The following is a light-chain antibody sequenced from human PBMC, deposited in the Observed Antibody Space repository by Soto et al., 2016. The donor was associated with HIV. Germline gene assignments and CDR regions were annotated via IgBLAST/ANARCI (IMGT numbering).Light chain of an antibody. CDR1: RVGGKS. CDR3: QVWDSSSDHPV. J-gene: IGLJ2*01. Sequence: SYELTQPPSVSVAPGKTASITCGGNRVGGKSVHWYQQKPGQAPVLVVFRDSDRPSGIPERFSGSNSGNTATLTISRVEAGDEADYCCQVWDSSSDHPVFGGGTKLTVL. V-gene: IGLV3-21*03. CDR2: RDS.